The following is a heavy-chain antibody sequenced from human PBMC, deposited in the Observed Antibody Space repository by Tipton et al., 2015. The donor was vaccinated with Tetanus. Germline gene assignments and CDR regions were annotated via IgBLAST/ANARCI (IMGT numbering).Heavy chain of an antibody. CDR2: IVVGSGNT. CDR3: AGWTYYYGPGSYYTSPNFDY. J-gene: IGHJ4*02. V-gene: IGHV1-58*01. Sequence: QSGAEVKKPGTSVKVSCKASGFTFTSSAVQWVRQARGQRLEWIGWIVVGSGNTNYAQKFQERVTITRDMSTTTVSMELSSLRSEDTAVYYCAGWTYYYGPGSYYTSPNFDYWGQGTRVTASS. CDR1: GFTFTSSA. D-gene: IGHD3-10*01.